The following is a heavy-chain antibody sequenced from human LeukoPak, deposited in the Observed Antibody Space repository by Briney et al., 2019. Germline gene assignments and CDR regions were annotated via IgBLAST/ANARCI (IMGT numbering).Heavy chain of an antibody. CDR2: ISWNSGSI. Sequence: PGGSLRLSCAASGFTFEDYAMHWVRQVPGKGLEWVSGISWNSGSIGYADSVRGRFTTSRDNAKNSLYLQMNSLRAEDTAVYYCARANYDSSGYYSIGLNAFDIWGQGTMVTVSS. J-gene: IGHJ3*02. V-gene: IGHV3-9*01. CDR1: GFTFEDYA. CDR3: ARANYDSSGYYSIGLNAFDI. D-gene: IGHD3-22*01.